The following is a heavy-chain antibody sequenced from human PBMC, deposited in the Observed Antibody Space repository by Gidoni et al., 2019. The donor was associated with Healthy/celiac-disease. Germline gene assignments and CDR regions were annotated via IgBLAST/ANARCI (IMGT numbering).Heavy chain of an antibody. J-gene: IGHJ5*02. CDR1: GGSISSGSYY. D-gene: IGHD3-9*01. CDR2: IYTIGTT. Sequence: QVQLQESGPGLVKHSQTLSLTGTGSGGSISSGSYYWSWIRQPAGKGLEWIGRIYTIGTTNYNPSLTCRVTISVDTSKPQFSLKLSSVTAADPAVYYCARQIFYENWFDPWGQGTLVTVSS. CDR3: ARQIFYENWFDP. V-gene: IGHV4-61*02.